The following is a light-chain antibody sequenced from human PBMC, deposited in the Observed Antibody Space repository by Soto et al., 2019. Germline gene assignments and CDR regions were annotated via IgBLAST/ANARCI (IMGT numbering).Light chain of an antibody. CDR1: HSVISSF. V-gene: IGKV3-20*01. CDR3: QQYGSSPQA. Sequence: FTQSPSTLSLSVLERSTLSCRASHSVISSFLAWYQQKPGQAPGLLIYGASSRATGIPDRFSGSGSGTDFTLTISRLEPEDFAVYYCQQYGSSPQAFGQGTKVDIK. CDR2: GAS. J-gene: IGKJ1*01.